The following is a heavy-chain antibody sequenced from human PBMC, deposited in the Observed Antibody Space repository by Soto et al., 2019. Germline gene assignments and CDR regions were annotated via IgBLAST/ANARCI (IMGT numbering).Heavy chain of an antibody. J-gene: IGHJ4*02. CDR3: ARLAPD. CDR1: GFTFSDHN. Sequence: EVQLVESGGGLVQPGGSLRLSCAASGFTFSDHNMDWVRQAPGKGLEWVGRTRNKANSYTTEYAASVKGRFTISRDDSKNSLYLQMNSLNIEDTAMYYCARLAPDWGQGTLVTVSS. CDR2: TRNKANSYTT. V-gene: IGHV3-72*01.